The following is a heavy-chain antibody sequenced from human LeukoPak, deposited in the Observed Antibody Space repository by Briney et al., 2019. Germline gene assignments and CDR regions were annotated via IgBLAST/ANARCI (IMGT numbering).Heavy chain of an antibody. J-gene: IGHJ4*02. V-gene: IGHV3-23*01. D-gene: IGHD1-14*01. CDR3: ANYRKPQGLDY. Sequence: GGSLRLPCAVSRFTFSTYAMSWLRQAPGQGLQWVSAISANGADKYYADYVKGRFTISRDNSKNTLFLQMTSLGVEDTAVYFCANYRKPQGLDYWGQGTLVTVSS. CDR1: RFTFSTYA. CDR2: ISANGADK.